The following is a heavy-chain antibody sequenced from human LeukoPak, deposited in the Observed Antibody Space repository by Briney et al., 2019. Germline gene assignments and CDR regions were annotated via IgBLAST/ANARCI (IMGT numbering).Heavy chain of an antibody. CDR1: GFTFGSYG. Sequence: PGGTLRLSCAASGFTFGSYGMSWVRQAPGKGLEWVSAISGSGGSTYYADSVKGRFTISRDNSKNTLYLQMNSLRAEDTAVYYCAKGGSGYKSLEYWGQGTLVTVSS. CDR2: ISGSGGST. D-gene: IGHD3-22*01. CDR3: AKGGSGYKSLEY. J-gene: IGHJ4*02. V-gene: IGHV3-23*01.